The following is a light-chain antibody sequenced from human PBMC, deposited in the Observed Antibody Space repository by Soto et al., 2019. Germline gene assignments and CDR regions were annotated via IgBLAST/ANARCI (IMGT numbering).Light chain of an antibody. Sequence: IVLTQSPATLSWSPGERATLSCGAIQSVSRYLDWYQQQPRQPPRLLLTEASSSATGIPARFSGSGSGTDFTLTISRLEPEDFAVYYCQQYGGSPRTFGQGTKVDIK. CDR3: QQYGGSPRT. J-gene: IGKJ1*01. CDR2: EAS. V-gene: IGKV3D-20*01. CDR1: QSVSRY.